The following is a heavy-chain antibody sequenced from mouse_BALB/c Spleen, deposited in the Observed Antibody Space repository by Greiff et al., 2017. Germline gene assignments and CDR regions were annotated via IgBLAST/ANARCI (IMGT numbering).Heavy chain of an antibody. Sequence: EVQLVESGGGLVQPGGSPRLSCATSGFTFTDYYMSWVRQPPGKALEWLGFIRNKANGYTTEYSASVKGRFTISRDNSQSILYLQMNTLRAEDSATYYCARDRAMDYWGQGTSVTVSS. V-gene: IGHV7-3*02. CDR3: ARDRAMDY. CDR1: GFTFTDYY. CDR2: IRNKANGYTT. J-gene: IGHJ4*01.